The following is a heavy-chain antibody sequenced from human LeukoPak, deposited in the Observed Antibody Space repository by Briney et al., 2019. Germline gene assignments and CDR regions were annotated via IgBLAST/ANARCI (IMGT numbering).Heavy chain of an antibody. Sequence: GGSLRLSCAASGFTFSSYAMHWVRQAPGKGLEWVAVISYDGSNKYYADSVKGRFTISRDNSKNTLYLQMNSLRAEDTAVYYCARGMLIYGDYVGYDYWGQGTLVTVSS. J-gene: IGHJ4*02. CDR2: ISYDGSNK. CDR3: ARGMLIYGDYVGYDY. CDR1: GFTFSSYA. D-gene: IGHD4-17*01. V-gene: IGHV3-30-3*01.